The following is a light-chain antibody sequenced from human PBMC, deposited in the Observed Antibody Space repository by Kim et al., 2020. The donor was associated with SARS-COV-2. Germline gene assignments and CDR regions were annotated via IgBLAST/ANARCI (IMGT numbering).Light chain of an antibody. CDR3: QYNKT. J-gene: IGKJ1*01. V-gene: IGKV3-11*01. CDR2: DAS. Sequence: FVLTQSPATLFLSPGERATLSCRASQSVGSHLAWYQQKPGQTPRLIIYDASNRAAGIPARFSGSGSGTDLTLTITSLEPEDFAVYYCQYNKTFGQGTKVGIK. CDR1: QSVGSH.